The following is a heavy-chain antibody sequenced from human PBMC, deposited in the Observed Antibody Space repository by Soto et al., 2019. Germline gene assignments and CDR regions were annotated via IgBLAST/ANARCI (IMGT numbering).Heavy chain of an antibody. J-gene: IGHJ4*02. CDR3: ASARPSGGVVVVAATAFDY. CDR1: GGTFSSYT. D-gene: IGHD2-15*01. V-gene: IGHV1-69*02. CDR2: IIPILGIA. Sequence: QVQLVQSGAEVKKPGSSVKVSCKASGGTFSSYTISWVRQAPGQGLEWMGRIIPILGIANYAQKFQGRVTITADKSTSTAYMELSSLRSEDTAVYYCASARPSGGVVVVAATAFDYWGQGTQVTVSS.